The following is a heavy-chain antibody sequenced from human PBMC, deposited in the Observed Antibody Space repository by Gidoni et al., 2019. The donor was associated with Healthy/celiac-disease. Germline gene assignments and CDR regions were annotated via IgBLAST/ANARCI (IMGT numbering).Heavy chain of an antibody. D-gene: IGHD3-22*01. CDR1: GGPFRSYA. CDR2: IIPIFGTA. Sequence: QLQLVQSGAEVTKPGSSVKVSCKASGGPFRSYAISWVRQAPGQGLEWMGGIIPIFGTANYAQKFQGRVTITADESTSTAYMELSSLRSEDTAVYYCARSQRSGYYSPFDYWGQGTLVTVSS. V-gene: IGHV1-69*01. CDR3: ARSQRSGYYSPFDY. J-gene: IGHJ4*02.